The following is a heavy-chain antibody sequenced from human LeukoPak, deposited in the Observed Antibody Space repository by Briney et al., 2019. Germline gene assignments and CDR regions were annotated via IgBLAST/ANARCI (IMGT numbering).Heavy chain of an antibody. J-gene: IGHJ3*02. CDR1: GFTFSNAW. V-gene: IGHV3-15*01. Sequence: GGSLRLSCAAPGFTFSNAWMSWVRQAPGKGLEWVGRIKSKTDGGTTDYAAPVKGRFTISRDDSKNTLYLQMNSLKTEDTAVYYCTTDNYYDSSGPYGNAFDIWGQGTMVIVSS. CDR3: TTDNYYDSSGPYGNAFDI. CDR2: IKSKTDGGTT. D-gene: IGHD3-22*01.